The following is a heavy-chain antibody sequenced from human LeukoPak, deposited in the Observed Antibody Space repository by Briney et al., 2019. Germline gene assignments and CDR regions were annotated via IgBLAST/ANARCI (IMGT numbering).Heavy chain of an antibody. CDR3: ARGGEGDFWSGYSPRLDY. CDR1: GGSISSSSCY. V-gene: IGHV4-39*07. CDR2: IYYSGST. D-gene: IGHD3-3*01. J-gene: IGHJ4*02. Sequence: PSETLSLTCTVSGGSISSSSCYWGWIRQPPGKGLEWIVSIYYSGSTYYNPYLKSQVTISVDTSKNQFSLKLSSVTAADTAVYYCARGGEGDFWSGYSPRLDYWGQGTLVTVSS.